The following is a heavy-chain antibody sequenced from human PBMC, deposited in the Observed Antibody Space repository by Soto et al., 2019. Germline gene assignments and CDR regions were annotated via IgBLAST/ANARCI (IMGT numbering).Heavy chain of an antibody. CDR2: IIPIFGTA. Sequence: SVKVSCKASGGTFSSYAFNWVRQAPGQGLEWMGGIIPIFGTADYAQKFQGRVTITADESTSTGNMELSSLRSEDTAVYYCASHYDSSGYYYRGLDYWGQGTLVTVSS. D-gene: IGHD3-22*01. V-gene: IGHV1-69*13. CDR1: GGTFSSYA. J-gene: IGHJ4*02. CDR3: ASHYDSSGYYYRGLDY.